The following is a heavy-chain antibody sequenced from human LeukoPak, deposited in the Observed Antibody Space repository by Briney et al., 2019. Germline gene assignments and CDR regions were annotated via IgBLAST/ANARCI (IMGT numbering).Heavy chain of an antibody. CDR2: INQYGGEI. CDR3: VKGPLITAAGTY. V-gene: IGHV3-7*03. J-gene: IGHJ4*02. CDR1: GFTFSDYW. Sequence: GGSLRLSCAASGFTFSDYWMTWVRQTPGKWLECVANINQYGGEISYVDSVKGRFTISRDNAKNSLSLQMSSLRAEDTAVYYCVKGPLITAAGTYWGQGTLVTVSS. D-gene: IGHD6-13*01.